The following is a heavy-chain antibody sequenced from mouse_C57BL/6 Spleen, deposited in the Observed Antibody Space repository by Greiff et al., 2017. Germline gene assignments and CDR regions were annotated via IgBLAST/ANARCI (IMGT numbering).Heavy chain of an antibody. V-gene: IGHV1-50*01. Sequence: VQLQQPGAELVKPGASVKLSCKASGYTFTSYWMQWVKQRPGQGLEWIGEIDPSDSYTNYNQKFKGKATLTVDTSSSTAYMQLSSLTSEDSAVYYCARINTTVVHDYYAMDYWGQGTSVTVSS. CDR1: GYTFTSYW. CDR3: ARINTTVVHDYYAMDY. CDR2: IDPSDSYT. J-gene: IGHJ4*01. D-gene: IGHD1-1*01.